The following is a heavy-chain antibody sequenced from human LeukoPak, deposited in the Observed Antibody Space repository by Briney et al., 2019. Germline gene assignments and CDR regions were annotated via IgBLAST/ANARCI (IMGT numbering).Heavy chain of an antibody. J-gene: IGHJ3*02. CDR2: INSDGSDT. CDR1: GFTFSSYW. CDR3: ARGGSPPEALGDTFDI. D-gene: IGHD1-26*01. Sequence: GGSLRLSCAASGFTFSSYWMQWVRQAPGKGLVRVSRINSDGSDTKYADSVKGRFTISRDNAKNTLSLQMNSLRVEDTAVYFCARGGSPPEALGDTFDIWGQGTMVTVSS. V-gene: IGHV3-74*03.